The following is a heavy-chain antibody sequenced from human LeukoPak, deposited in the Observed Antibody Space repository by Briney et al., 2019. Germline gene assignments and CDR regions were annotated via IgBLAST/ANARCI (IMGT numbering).Heavy chain of an antibody. CDR3: ARGHYLSGVRGGYNQSPPGY. D-gene: IGHD3-10*01. V-gene: IGHV1-8*01. CDR1: GYTFTSYD. J-gene: IGHJ4*02. CDR2: MNPNSGNT. Sequence: ASVKVSRKASGYTFTSYDINWVRQATGQGLEWMGWMNPNSGNTGYAQKFQGRVTMTRNTSISTAYMELSSLRSEDTAVYYCARGHYLSGVRGGYNQSPPGYWGQGTLVTVSS.